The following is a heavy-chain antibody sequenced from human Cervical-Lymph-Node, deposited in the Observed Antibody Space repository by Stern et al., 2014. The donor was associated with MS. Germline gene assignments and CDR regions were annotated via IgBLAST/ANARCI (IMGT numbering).Heavy chain of an antibody. CDR2: INSPSTYI. J-gene: IGHJ4*02. Sequence: EVQLVESGGGLVKPGGSLRLSCAASGFAFGGYSMNWVRQAPGKGLAWLSSINSPSTYIYYADSVRGRFTISRDNAKKSLYLQMNSLRAEDTAIYYCARGGQQLVDYWGQGTLVTVSS. V-gene: IGHV3-21*01. CDR3: ARGGQQLVDY. CDR1: GFAFGGYS. D-gene: IGHD6-13*01.